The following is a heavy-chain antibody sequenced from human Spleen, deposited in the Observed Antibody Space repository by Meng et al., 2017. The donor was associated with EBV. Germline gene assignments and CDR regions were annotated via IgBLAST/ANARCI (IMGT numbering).Heavy chain of an antibody. V-gene: IGHV1-18*01. J-gene: IGHJ4*01. CDR3: ARDRSEMAGSWGGY. CDR1: GYTFIHYG. Sequence: QVLVVQAGVEVKKPGASVTVSFKASGYTFIHYGINWVRQAPGQGLEWMGWVSPYNGYTSYAQNLKGRVTMTTDTSTNTAYMTLRSLRSDDTAVYYCARDRSEMAGSWGGYWGQGSLVTVSS. D-gene: IGHD5-24*01. CDR2: VSPYNGYT.